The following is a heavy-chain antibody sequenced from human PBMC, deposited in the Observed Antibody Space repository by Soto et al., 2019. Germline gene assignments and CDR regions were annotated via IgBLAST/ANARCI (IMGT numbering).Heavy chain of an antibody. CDR3: TTEKFGAGRVGARY. V-gene: IGHV1-69*08. J-gene: IGHJ4*02. D-gene: IGHD3-10*01. CDR1: GGTSAIDT. Sequence: QVQVVQSGAEVKRPGSSLKVSCENSGGTSAIDTITWVRQAPGLGLQWMGRTVPTLHVTNYAREFQGRLTITARTSTTTLHMELSSLTPEDAAVYYSTTEKFGAGRVGARYWGQGTLVTVSS. CDR2: TVPTLHVT.